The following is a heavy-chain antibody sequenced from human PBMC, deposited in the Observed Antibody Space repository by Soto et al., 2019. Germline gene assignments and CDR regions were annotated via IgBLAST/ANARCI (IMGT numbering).Heavy chain of an antibody. Sequence: SETLSLTCAVSGGSISSGGYSWSWIRQPPGKGLEWIGYIYHSGSTYYNPSLKSRVTISVDRSKNQFSLKLSSVTAADTAVYYCASSPTRPNCSGGSCYPHAFDIWGQGTMVTVSS. CDR2: IYHSGST. V-gene: IGHV4-30-2*01. CDR1: GGSISSGGYS. J-gene: IGHJ3*02. CDR3: ASSPTRPNCSGGSCYPHAFDI. D-gene: IGHD2-15*01.